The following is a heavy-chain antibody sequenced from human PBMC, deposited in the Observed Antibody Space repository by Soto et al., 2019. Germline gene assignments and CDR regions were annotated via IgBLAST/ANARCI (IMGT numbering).Heavy chain of an antibody. CDR1: GFTFSSYG. CDR2: ISYDGSNK. J-gene: IGHJ4*02. CDR3: AKGGRGYSSSWFDY. V-gene: IGHV3-30*18. D-gene: IGHD6-13*01. Sequence: QVQLVESGGGVVQPGRSLRLSCAASGFTFSSYGMHWVRQAPGKGLEWVAVISYDGSNKYYADSVKGRFTISRDNSKNPLYLQMNSLRAEDTAVYYCAKGGRGYSSSWFDYWGQGTLVTVSS.